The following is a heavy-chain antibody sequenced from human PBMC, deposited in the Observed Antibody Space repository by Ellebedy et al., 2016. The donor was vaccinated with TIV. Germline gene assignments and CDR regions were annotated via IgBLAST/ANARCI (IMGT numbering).Heavy chain of an antibody. Sequence: SVTVSCXASRGTFSSYAISWVRQAPGQGLEWMGGIIPIFGTANYAQKFQGRVTITADKSTSAAYMELSSLRSEDTAVYYCARGKSLVQLERPLDYWGQGTLVTVSS. D-gene: IGHD1-1*01. V-gene: IGHV1-69*06. CDR3: ARGKSLVQLERPLDY. CDR1: RGTFSSYA. J-gene: IGHJ4*02. CDR2: IIPIFGTA.